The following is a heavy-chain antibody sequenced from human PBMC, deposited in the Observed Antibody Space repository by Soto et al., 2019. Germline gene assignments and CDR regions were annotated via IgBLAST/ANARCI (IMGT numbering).Heavy chain of an antibody. D-gene: IGHD3-22*01. J-gene: IGHJ6*03. CDR3: ARDIVGPGADLYYYMDV. Sequence: TLSLTCTVSGGSISSGGYYWSWIRQHPGKGLEWIGYIYYSGSTYYNPSLKSRVTISVDTSKNQFSLKLSSVTAADTAVYYCARDIVGPGADLYYYMDVWGKGTTVPVAS. CDR1: GGSISSGGYY. V-gene: IGHV4-31*03. CDR2: IYYSGST.